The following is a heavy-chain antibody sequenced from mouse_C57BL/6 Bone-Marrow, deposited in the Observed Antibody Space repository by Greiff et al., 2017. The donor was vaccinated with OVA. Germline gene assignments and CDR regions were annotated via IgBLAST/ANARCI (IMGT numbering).Heavy chain of an antibody. D-gene: IGHD3-3*01. CDR1: GYTFTSYG. J-gene: IGHJ1*03. CDR2: IYPRSGDT. Sequence: QVHVKQSGAELARPGASVKLSCKASGYTFTSYGISWVKQRTGRGLEWIGEIYPRSGDTYYNEKFKGKATLTADKASSTADMELRSLTSEDSAVYFCARSRGTDWYFDVWGTGTTVTVSS. V-gene: IGHV1-81*01. CDR3: ARSRGTDWYFDV.